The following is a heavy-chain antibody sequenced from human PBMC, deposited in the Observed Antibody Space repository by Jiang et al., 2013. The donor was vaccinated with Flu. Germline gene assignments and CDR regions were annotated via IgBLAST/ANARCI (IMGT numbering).Heavy chain of an antibody. CDR1: GFTFTNFW. CDR2: INQDGRKT. D-gene: IGHD1-14*01. CDR3: IRGGLEPFDV. V-gene: IGHV3-74*01. Sequence: VQLVESGGGLVQPGGSLRLSCVGSGFTFTNFWIHWVRQTPGKGLVWISRINQDGRKTNYADSVKGRFTVSRDNPKSTVYLQMNSLRAEDTADYYCIRGGLEPFDVWGQGTLVTVSS. J-gene: IGHJ4*02.